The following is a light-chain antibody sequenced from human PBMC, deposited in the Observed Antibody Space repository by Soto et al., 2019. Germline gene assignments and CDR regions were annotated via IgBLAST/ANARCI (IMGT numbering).Light chain of an antibody. V-gene: IGKV3-20*01. CDR1: QSASSSY. J-gene: IGKJ1*01. CDR3: QQYASSLTWT. Sequence: EIVLTQSPGTLSLSPGERATLSCRASQSASSSYLAWYQQKPGQAPRLLIYGTSSRATGIPDRFSGSGSGTDFTLTISRLEPEDFAVYYCQQYASSLTWTFGQVSKV. CDR2: GTS.